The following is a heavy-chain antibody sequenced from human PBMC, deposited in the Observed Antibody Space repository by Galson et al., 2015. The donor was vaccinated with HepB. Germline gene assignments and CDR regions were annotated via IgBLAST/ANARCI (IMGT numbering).Heavy chain of an antibody. V-gene: IGHV1-18*01. CDR3: ARARYSSSPPDY. J-gene: IGHJ4*02. CDR1: GYNFSNYG. D-gene: IGHD6-6*01. CDR2: ISVYNGNT. Sequence: PVKVSCKASGYNFSNYGISWVRQAPGQGLEWMGWISVYNGNTNYTQRFQGRVTMTTDTSTKTAYMELRSLRSDDTAVYYCARARYSSSPPDYWGQGTLVTVSS.